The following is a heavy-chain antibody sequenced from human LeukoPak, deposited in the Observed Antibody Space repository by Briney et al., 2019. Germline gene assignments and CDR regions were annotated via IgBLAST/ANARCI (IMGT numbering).Heavy chain of an antibody. J-gene: IGHJ3*02. D-gene: IGHD5-18*01. CDR2: IIPIFGTA. V-gene: IGHV1-69*13. CDR1: GGTFSSYA. CDR3: ARNVDTAMGPLDAFDI. Sequence: GASVKVSCKASGGTFSSYAISWVRQAPGQGLEWLGGIIPIFGTANYAQKFQGRVTITADESTSTAYMELSSLRSEDTAVYYCARNVDTAMGPLDAFDIWGQGTMVTVSS.